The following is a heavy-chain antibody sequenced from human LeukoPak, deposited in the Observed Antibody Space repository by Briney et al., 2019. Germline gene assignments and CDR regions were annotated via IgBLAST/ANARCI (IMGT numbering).Heavy chain of an antibody. Sequence: GASVKVSCKASGYTFTSYGISWVRQAPGQGLEWMGWVSAYNGNTNCAQKLQGRVTMTTDTSTSTAYMELRSLRSDDTAVYYCAGNKYSSGWSREYELDYWGQGTLVTVSS. CDR2: VSAYNGNT. CDR1: GYTFTSYG. D-gene: IGHD6-19*01. J-gene: IGHJ4*02. V-gene: IGHV1-18*01. CDR3: AGNKYSSGWSREYELDY.